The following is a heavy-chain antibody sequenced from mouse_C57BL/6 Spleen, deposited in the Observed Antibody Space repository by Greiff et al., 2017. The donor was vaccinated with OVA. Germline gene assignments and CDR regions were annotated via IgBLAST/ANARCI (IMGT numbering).Heavy chain of an antibody. Sequence: QVQLKQSGAELVRPGASVTLSCKASGYTFTDYEMHWVKQTPVHGLEWIGAIDPETGGTAYNQKFKGKAILTADKSSSTAYMELRSLTSEDSAVYYCTRGDYAGFAYWGQGTLVTVSA. CDR2: IDPETGGT. D-gene: IGHD2-4*01. CDR3: TRGDYAGFAY. V-gene: IGHV1-15*01. J-gene: IGHJ3*01. CDR1: GYTFTDYE.